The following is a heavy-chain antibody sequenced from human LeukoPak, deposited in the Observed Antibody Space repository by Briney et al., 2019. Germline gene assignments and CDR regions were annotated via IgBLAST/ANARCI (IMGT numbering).Heavy chain of an antibody. D-gene: IGHD1-26*01. CDR1: GFTFSSYA. CDR3: APRIVGATVVDL. Sequence: PGGSLRLSCAASGFTFSSYAMSWVRQAPGKGLEWASAISVSGGSTYYADSVKGRFTISRDNPKNTLYLQMNSPRAEDTAVYYCAPRIVGATVVDLWGRGTLVTVSS. V-gene: IGHV3-23*01. CDR2: ISVSGGST. J-gene: IGHJ2*01.